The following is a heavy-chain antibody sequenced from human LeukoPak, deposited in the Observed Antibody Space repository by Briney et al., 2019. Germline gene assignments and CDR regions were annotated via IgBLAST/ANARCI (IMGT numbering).Heavy chain of an antibody. V-gene: IGHV1-2*04. Sequence: ASVKVSCKASGYTFTGYYMHWVRQAPGQGLEWMGWINPNSGGTNYAQKFQGWVTMTRDTSISTAYMELSRLRSDDTAVYYCARDRLRRNYHYDILTGPTHDDPGLDFDYWGLGTLVTVSS. D-gene: IGHD3-9*01. J-gene: IGHJ4*02. CDR2: INPNSGGT. CDR3: ARDRLRRNYHYDILTGPTHDDPGLDFDY. CDR1: GYTFTGYY.